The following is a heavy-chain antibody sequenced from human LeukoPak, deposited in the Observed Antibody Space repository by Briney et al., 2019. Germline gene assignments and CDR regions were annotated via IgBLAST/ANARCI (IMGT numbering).Heavy chain of an antibody. Sequence: GRSLRLSCAASGFTFSDYAIHWVRQAPGKGLEWVAVISYDGNKKYYADSVKGRFIISRDNSKNTLYLQMNSLRVEDTAVYYCARVQNSYHYDSSGYVYYWGRGTLVTVSS. CDR1: GFTFSDYA. D-gene: IGHD3-22*01. J-gene: IGHJ4*02. V-gene: IGHV3-30-3*01. CDR2: ISYDGNKK. CDR3: ARVQNSYHYDSSGYVYY.